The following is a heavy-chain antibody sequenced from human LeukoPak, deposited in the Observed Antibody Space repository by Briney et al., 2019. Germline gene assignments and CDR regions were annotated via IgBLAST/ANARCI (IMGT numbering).Heavy chain of an antibody. CDR1: GFTFSSYG. CDR2: IWYDGSNK. J-gene: IGHJ4*02. D-gene: IGHD3-3*01. CDR3: ARDSAYYDFWSTGSGPFDY. V-gene: IGHV3-33*01. Sequence: PGGSLRLSCAASGFTFSSYGMHWVRQAPGKGLEWVAVIWYDGSNKYYADSVKGRFTISRDNSKNTLYLQMNSLRAEDTAVYYCARDSAYYDFWSTGSGPFDYWGQGTLVTVSS.